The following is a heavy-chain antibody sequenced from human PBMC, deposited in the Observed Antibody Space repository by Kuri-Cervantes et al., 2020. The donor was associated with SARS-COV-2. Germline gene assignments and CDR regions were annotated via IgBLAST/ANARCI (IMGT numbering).Heavy chain of an antibody. D-gene: IGHD5-24*01. J-gene: IGHJ6*02. Sequence: GGSLRLSCAASGFTFSSYDMNWVRQAPGKGLEWVSYTRSSSSIIYYADSVKGRFTVSRDNVKNSLYLQMNSLRAEDTAVYFCARVDPRTDAYNHYYYGMDVWGQGTTVTVSS. V-gene: IGHV3-48*01. CDR2: TRSSSSII. CDR3: ARVDPRTDAYNHYYYGMDV. CDR1: GFTFSSYD.